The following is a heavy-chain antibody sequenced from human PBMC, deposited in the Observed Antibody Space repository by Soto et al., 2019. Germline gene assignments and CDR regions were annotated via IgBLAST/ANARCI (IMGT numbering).Heavy chain of an antibody. CDR1: GFTFSSYS. D-gene: IGHD2-21*01. CDR2: ISSSSSYI. V-gene: IGHV3-21*01. J-gene: IGHJ6*02. Sequence: GGSLRLSCAASGFTFSSYSMNWVRQAPGKGLEWVSSISSSSSYIYYADPVKGRFTISRDNAKNSLYLQMNSLRAEDTAVYYCARDGLWWLLVLHYVLAFWGQGTTVTGSS. CDR3: ARDGLWWLLVLHYVLAF.